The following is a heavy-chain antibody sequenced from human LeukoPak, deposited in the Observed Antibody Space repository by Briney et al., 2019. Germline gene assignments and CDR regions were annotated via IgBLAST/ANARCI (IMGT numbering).Heavy chain of an antibody. CDR3: AKDGPASWGYFDY. J-gene: IGHJ4*02. CDR1: GFTFSSYA. CDR2: ISSSGSST. Sequence: GGSLRLSCAASGFTFSSYAMSWVRQAPGKGLEWVSTISSSGSSTYYADSVKGRFTISRDNSKNTVYLLMSGLRAEDTAEYYCAKDGPASWGYFDYWGQGTLVTVSS. V-gene: IGHV3-23*01. D-gene: IGHD3-16*01.